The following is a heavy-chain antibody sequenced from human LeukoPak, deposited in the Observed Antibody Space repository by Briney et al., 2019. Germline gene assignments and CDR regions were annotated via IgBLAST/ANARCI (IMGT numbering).Heavy chain of an antibody. CDR3: ARGGSGIAFDI. CDR2: LYNSGST. Sequence: SETLSLTCTVSGGSLSSYYWSWIRQPPGKGLEWIGYLYNSGSTKYNPSLKSRVTISVDTPKNQFSLKLSSVTAADTAVYYCARGGSGIAFDIWGQGTMVTVFS. J-gene: IGHJ3*02. V-gene: IGHV4-59*01. D-gene: IGHD1-26*01. CDR1: GGSLSSYY.